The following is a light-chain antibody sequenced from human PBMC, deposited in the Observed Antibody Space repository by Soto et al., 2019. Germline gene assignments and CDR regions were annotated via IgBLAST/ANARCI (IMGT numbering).Light chain of an antibody. Sequence: QSALTQPASVSGSPGQSITISCTGTSSDVGGYNYVSWYQQHPGKAPKLMIYDVSNRPSGVSNRFSGSKSGNTASLTISGLQAEDEADYYCSSYTRSSTPYVFGPGTKLTVL. CDR3: SSYTRSSTPYV. J-gene: IGLJ1*01. CDR1: SSDVGGYNY. V-gene: IGLV2-14*01. CDR2: DVS.